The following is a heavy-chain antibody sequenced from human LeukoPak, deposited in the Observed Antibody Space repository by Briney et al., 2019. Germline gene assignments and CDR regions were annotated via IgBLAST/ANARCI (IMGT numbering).Heavy chain of an antibody. CDR1: GFTFDDYA. D-gene: IGHD2-2*01. CDR3: TKGRKGCSSTNCYGNFDY. Sequence: GGSLTLSCAASGFTFDDYAMLWVRQPPGKGLEWVSLISGDGRSTYYADSVKGRFTISRDNSKNSLYLQMNSLRTEDTALYYCTKGRKGCSSTNCYGNFDYWGQGTLVTVSS. V-gene: IGHV3-43*02. J-gene: IGHJ4*02. CDR2: ISGDGRST.